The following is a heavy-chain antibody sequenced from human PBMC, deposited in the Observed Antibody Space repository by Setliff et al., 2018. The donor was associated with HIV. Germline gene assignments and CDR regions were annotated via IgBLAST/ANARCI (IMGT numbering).Heavy chain of an antibody. D-gene: IGHD3-10*01. CDR1: GGSISGSSYY. CDR2: IYYSGST. J-gene: IGHJ4*02. CDR3: ARDPWVRGVIMAPDY. V-gene: IGHV4-39*07. Sequence: SETLSLTCTVSGGSISGSSYYWGWIRQPPGKGLEWIGTIYYSGSTYYNTSLKSRVTISVDTSKNQFSLKLSSVTAADTAVYYCARDPWVRGVIMAPDYWGQGTLVTVSS.